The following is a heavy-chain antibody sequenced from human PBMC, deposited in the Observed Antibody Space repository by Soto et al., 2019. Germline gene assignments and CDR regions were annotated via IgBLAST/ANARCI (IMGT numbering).Heavy chain of an antibody. CDR3: ARYSPVEEYYYYMDV. Sequence: PGGSLRLSCTASGFTFGDNAVSWFRQAPGKGLEWVSYISSSSSTIYYADSVKGRFTISRDNAKNSLYLQMNSLRAEDTAVYYCARYSPVEEYYYYMDVWGKGTTVTVSS. J-gene: IGHJ6*03. CDR1: GFTFGDNA. D-gene: IGHD2-21*01. V-gene: IGHV3-48*01. CDR2: ISSSSSTI.